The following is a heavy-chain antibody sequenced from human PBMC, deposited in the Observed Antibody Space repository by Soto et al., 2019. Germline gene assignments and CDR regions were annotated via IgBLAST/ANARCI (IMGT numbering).Heavy chain of an antibody. V-gene: IGHV3-33*01. J-gene: IGHJ3*02. CDR3: TTELNDMQAFDI. CDR2: TGNDGSHK. D-gene: IGHD1-1*01. CDR1: GFTFSTYG. Sequence: QVQLVESGGGVAQPGRSLRLSCVASGFTFSTYGLNWARQARGKGLEWVAMTGNDGSHKYYADPVKDRVTISRDNFKNTLYLQINSLRDEDSAVYYCTTELNDMQAFDIWGQGTMVTVSS.